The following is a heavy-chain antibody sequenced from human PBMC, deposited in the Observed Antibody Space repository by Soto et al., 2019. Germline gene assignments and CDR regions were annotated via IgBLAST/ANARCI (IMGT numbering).Heavy chain of an antibody. CDR1: GFTFSIYE. CDR3: ARDAYYYDSSGYYFYFDY. CDR2: ISSSGSTI. D-gene: IGHD3-22*01. Sequence: GSLRLSCAASGFTFSIYEMNWVRQAPGKGLEWVSYISSSGSTIYYADSVKGRFTISRDNAKNSLYLQMNSLRAEDTAVYYCARDAYYYDSSGYYFYFDYWGQGTLVTVSS. V-gene: IGHV3-48*03. J-gene: IGHJ4*02.